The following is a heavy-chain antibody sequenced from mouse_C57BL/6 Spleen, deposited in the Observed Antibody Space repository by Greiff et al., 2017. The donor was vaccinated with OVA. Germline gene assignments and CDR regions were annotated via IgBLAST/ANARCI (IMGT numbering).Heavy chain of an antibody. CDR3: TTTTVVPFDY. Sequence: EVHLVESGGGLVQPGGSMKLSCAASGFTFSDAWMDWVRQSPEKGLEWVAEIRNKANNHATYYAESVKGRFTISRDDSKSSVYLQMNSLRAEDTGIYYCTTTTVVPFDYWGQGTTLTVSS. CDR1: GFTFSDAW. J-gene: IGHJ2*01. D-gene: IGHD1-1*01. CDR2: IRNKANNHAT. V-gene: IGHV6-6*01.